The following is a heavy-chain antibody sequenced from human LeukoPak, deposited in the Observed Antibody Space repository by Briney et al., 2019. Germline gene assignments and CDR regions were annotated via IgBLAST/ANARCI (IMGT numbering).Heavy chain of an antibody. CDR1: GFTFSSRDW. CDR3: AKGGYEYDSSGHNYFDY. D-gene: IGHD3-22*01. CDR2: IKQDGSEK. Sequence: PGGSLRLSCAASGFTFSSRDWMTWVRQAPGKGLEWVANIKQDGSEKYYVDSVKGRFTISRDNAKNSVDLQMNSLRVEDTAVYYCAKGGYEYDSSGHNYFDYWGQGSQVTVSS. J-gene: IGHJ4*02. V-gene: IGHV3-7*01.